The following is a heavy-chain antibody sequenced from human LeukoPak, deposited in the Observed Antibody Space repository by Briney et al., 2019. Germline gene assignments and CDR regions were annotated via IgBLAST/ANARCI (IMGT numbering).Heavy chain of an antibody. CDR1: GFTFSTYS. CDR2: IRYDGSNK. CDR3: AKDLSSGSRRAY. D-gene: IGHD6-19*01. J-gene: IGHJ4*02. Sequence: GGSLRLSCAASGFTFSTYSMNWVRQAPGKGLEWVAFIRYDGSNKYYADSVKGRFTISRDNSKNTPYLQMNSLRAEDTGVYYCAKDLSSGSRRAYWGQGTLVTVSS. V-gene: IGHV3-30*02.